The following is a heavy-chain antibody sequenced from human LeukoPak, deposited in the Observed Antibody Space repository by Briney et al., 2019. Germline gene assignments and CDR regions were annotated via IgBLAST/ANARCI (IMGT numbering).Heavy chain of an antibody. D-gene: IGHD3-22*01. CDR2: ISSSTSTI. CDR1: GFTFSSYS. Sequence: PGGSLRLSCAASGFTFSSYSMNWVRQATGKGLEWVSYISSSTSTIYYPDSVKGRFTISRDNAKNSLYLQMNSLRAEDTAVYYCAALYDSNGYYFDYWGQGTLVTVSS. V-gene: IGHV3-48*01. J-gene: IGHJ4*02. CDR3: AALYDSNGYYFDY.